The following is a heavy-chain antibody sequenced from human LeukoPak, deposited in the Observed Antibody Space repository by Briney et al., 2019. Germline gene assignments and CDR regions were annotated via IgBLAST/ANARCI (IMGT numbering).Heavy chain of an antibody. D-gene: IGHD3-16*01. Sequence: TLSLNFAVSGCSIRSCKWLGLVRQPPGKGLEWIGEIYHSGSTNYNPSLKSRVTISVDKSKNQFSLKLSSVTAADTAVYYCARLTLRGVMFDIWGQGTMVTVSS. J-gene: IGHJ3*02. CDR3: ARLTLRGVMFDI. CDR1: GCSIRSCKW. V-gene: IGHV4-4*02. CDR2: IYHSGST.